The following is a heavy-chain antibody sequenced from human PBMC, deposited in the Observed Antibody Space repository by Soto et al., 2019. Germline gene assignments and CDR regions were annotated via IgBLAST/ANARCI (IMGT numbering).Heavy chain of an antibody. Sequence: EVQLLESGGGLVQPGGSLRLSCAASGFTFSSYAMSWVRQAPGKGLEWVSGISGSGGSTYYADSVKGRFTISRDNSQNTLYLQMNSLRAEDTAVYFWGSSMLRGIFDLVFLGQGTLGAVSS. CDR1: GFTFSSYA. CDR3: GSSMLRGIFDLVF. J-gene: IGHJ4*02. D-gene: IGHD3-10*01. V-gene: IGHV3-23*01. CDR2: ISGSGGST.